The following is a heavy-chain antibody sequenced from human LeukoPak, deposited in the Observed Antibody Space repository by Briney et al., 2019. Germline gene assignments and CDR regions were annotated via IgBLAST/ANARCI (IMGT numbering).Heavy chain of an antibody. J-gene: IGHJ4*02. CDR3: ARDAEGGYSYGYSLNY. CDR2: IIPIFGTA. V-gene: IGHV1-69*05. CDR1: GGTFSSYA. Sequence: SVKVSCKASGGTFSSYAISWVRQAPGQGLEWMGRIIPIFGTANYAQKFQGRVTITTDESTSTAYMELGSLRSEDTAVYYCARDAEGGYSYGYSLNYWGQGTLVTVSS. D-gene: IGHD5-18*01.